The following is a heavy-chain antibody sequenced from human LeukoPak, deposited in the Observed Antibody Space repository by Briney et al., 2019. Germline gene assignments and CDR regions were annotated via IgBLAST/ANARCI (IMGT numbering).Heavy chain of an antibody. CDR3: ARGARRVVVVAATRSGGWFDP. CDR2: INYSGST. V-gene: IGHV4-34*01. Sequence: SSETLSLTCAVYGGSFSGYYWSWIRQPPGKGLEWIGEINYSGSTNYNPSLKSRVTISVDTSKNQFSLKLSSVTAADTAVYYCARGARRVVVVAATRSGGWFDPWGQGTLVTVSS. J-gene: IGHJ5*02. D-gene: IGHD2-15*01. CDR1: GGSFSGYY.